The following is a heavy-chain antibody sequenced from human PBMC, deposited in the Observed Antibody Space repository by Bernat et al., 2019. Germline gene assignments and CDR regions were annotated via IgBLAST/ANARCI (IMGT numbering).Heavy chain of an antibody. CDR3: VRRRTDDSSGYFDY. CDR2: IRSKANSYAA. CDR1: GFTFSGAA. D-gene: IGHD3-22*01. Sequence: EVQLVESGGGLVQPGGSLKLSCAVSGFTFSGAAIHWVRQASGKGLEWVGRIRSKANSYAAAYAASVKGRFTISRDESKNTAYLQMNSLQTEDTAVYYCVRRRTDDSSGYFDYWGQGTLVTVSS. J-gene: IGHJ4*02. V-gene: IGHV3-73*01.